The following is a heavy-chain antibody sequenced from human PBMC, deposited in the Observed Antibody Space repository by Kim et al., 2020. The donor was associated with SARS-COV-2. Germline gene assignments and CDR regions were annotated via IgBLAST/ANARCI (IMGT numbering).Heavy chain of an antibody. Sequence: YADAVKCGFTISRDTSKNTRYLEMNSLRAEDTAVYYCARTLVLSGYYGMDVWGQGTTVTVSS. J-gene: IGHJ6*02. D-gene: IGHD3-10*01. V-gene: IGHV3-33*01. CDR3: ARTLVLSGYYGMDV.